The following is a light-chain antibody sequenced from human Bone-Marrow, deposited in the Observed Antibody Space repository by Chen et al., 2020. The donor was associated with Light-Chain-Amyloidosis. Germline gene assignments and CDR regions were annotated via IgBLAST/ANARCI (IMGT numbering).Light chain of an antibody. V-gene: IGKV1-33*01. Sequence: DIQMTQSPSSLSASVGDRVTITCQASQDITNYLNWYQQKPGEVPKLLIYDAPTLETGVPSRFIGGRSGTHFTFTITSLQREDIATYYCQQYADLPYTFGQGTNLEIK. CDR1: QDITNY. CDR2: DAP. CDR3: QQYADLPYT. J-gene: IGKJ2*01.